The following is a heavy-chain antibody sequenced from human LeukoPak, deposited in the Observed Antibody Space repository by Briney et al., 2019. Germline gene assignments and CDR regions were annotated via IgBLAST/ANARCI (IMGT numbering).Heavy chain of an antibody. V-gene: IGHV3-23*01. CDR1: GFTFSSYA. CDR3: AKDKTPRVAAAGWGYGMDV. CDR2: ISGSGGST. D-gene: IGHD6-13*01. J-gene: IGHJ6*02. Sequence: PGGSLRPSCAASGFTFSSYAMHWVRQAPGKGLEWVSAISGSGGSTYYADSVKGRFTISRDNSKNTLYLQMNSLRAEDTAVYYCAKDKTPRVAAAGWGYGMDVWGQGTTVTVSS.